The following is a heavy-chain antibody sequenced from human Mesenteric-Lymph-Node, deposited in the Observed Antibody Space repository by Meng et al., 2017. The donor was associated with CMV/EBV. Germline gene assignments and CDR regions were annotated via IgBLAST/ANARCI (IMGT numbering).Heavy chain of an antibody. CDR3: AKDLRTDGSYDAFPFDY. Sequence: GESLKIPCAASGFTFSSYAMSWVRQAPGKGLEWVSAISGSGGSTYYADSVKGRFTISRDNSKNTLYLQMNSLRAEDTAVYYCAKDLRTDGSYDAFPFDYWGQGTLVTVSS. D-gene: IGHD1-26*01. CDR1: GFTFSSYA. J-gene: IGHJ4*02. CDR2: ISGSGGST. V-gene: IGHV3-23*01.